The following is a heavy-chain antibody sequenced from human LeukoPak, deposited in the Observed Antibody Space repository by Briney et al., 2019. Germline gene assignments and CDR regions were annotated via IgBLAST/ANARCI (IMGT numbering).Heavy chain of an antibody. CDR3: ARGGYNSRRDNWFDP. J-gene: IGHJ5*02. CDR2: IYTSGTT. D-gene: IGHD5-12*01. V-gene: IGHV4-4*07. CDR1: GGSISSYY. Sequence: PSETLSLTCTVSGGSISSYYRSWIRQPAGKGLELIGRIYTSGTTNYNPSLKSRVTISVDTSKNQFSLKLSSVTAADTAVYYCARGGYNSRRDNWFDPWGQGTLVTVSS.